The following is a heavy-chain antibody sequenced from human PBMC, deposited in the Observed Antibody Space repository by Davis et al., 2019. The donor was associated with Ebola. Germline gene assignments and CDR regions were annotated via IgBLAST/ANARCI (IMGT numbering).Heavy chain of an antibody. CDR3: ARGTSLARNFDY. CDR1: GYTFPNYW. V-gene: IGHV5-51*01. Sequence: KVSCKASGYTFPNYWLVWVRQMPGKGLEWMGIIYPGDSDTRYSPSFQGQVTISADESISTAYLQWSSLKASDTAMYYCARGTSLARNFDYWGQGTLVTVSS. J-gene: IGHJ4*02. CDR2: IYPGDSDT. D-gene: IGHD3-3*02.